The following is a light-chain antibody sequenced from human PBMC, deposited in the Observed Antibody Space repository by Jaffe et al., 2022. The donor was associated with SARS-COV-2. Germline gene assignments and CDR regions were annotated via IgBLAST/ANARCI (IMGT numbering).Light chain of an antibody. CDR3: QQRSTWPPWT. V-gene: IGKV3-11*01. J-gene: IGKJ1*01. CDR2: DTS. Sequence: EIVLTQSPATLSLSPGQRATLSCRASQSVTFLAWYQQKPGQAPRLVMYDTSNRATGIPARFNGSGSGTDFTLTINNLEAEDFAVYYCQQRSTWPPWTFGQGTKVEIK. CDR1: QSVTF.